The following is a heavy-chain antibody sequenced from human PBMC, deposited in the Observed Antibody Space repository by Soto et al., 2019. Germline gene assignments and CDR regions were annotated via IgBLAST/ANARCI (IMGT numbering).Heavy chain of an antibody. Sequence: PGGSLRLSCAASGFTFSSYEMNWVRQAPGKGLEWVSYISSSGSTIYYADSVKGRFTVSRDNAKNSLYLQMNSLRAEDTAVYYCARGGRPYYDFWSGYFPNWGQGTLVTAPQ. J-gene: IGHJ4*02. CDR2: ISSSGSTI. D-gene: IGHD3-3*01. CDR1: GFTFSSYE. V-gene: IGHV3-48*03. CDR3: ARGGRPYYDFWSGYFPN.